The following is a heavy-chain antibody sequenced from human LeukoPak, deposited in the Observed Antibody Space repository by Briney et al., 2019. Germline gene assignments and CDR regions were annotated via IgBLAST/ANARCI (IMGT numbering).Heavy chain of an antibody. CDR3: ARELREHGVFDI. CDR1: GFTFSSYS. J-gene: IGHJ3*02. V-gene: IGHV3-21*04. Sequence: GGSLRLSCAASGFTFSSYSMNRVRQAPGKGLEWVSSITRSNYIYYADSVKGRFTISRDNSKNTVYLQMSSLRAEDTAIYYCARELREHGVFDIWGQGTMVTVSS. CDR2: ITRSNYI. D-gene: IGHD1-26*01.